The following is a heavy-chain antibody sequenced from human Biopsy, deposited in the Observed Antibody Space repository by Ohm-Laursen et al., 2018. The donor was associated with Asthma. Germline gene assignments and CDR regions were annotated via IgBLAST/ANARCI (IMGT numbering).Heavy chain of an antibody. CDR1: GFSFNSYG. D-gene: IGHD3-3*01. J-gene: IGHJ3*02. CDR2: MSFDGRQT. Sequence: SLRLSCAASGFSFNSYGMHWVRQAPGKGLEWVAVMSFDGRQTYYADSVKGRFTISRDNSKNTPYLQMNSLRAEGTAVYYCAKERYYDFWSGYPIWGQGTMVTVSS. CDR3: AKERYYDFWSGYPI. V-gene: IGHV3-30*18.